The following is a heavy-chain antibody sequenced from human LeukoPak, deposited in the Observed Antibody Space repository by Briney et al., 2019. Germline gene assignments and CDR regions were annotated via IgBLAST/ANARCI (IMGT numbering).Heavy chain of an antibody. Sequence: TSETLSLTCTVSGGSISSHYWSWIRQPPGMGLEWIGYIYYSGSTNYNPSLKSRVTISVDTSKNQFSLRLSSVTAADTAVYYCARDGYDNAGYYFRGFGPWGQGTLVTVSS. CDR3: ARDGYDNAGYYFRGFGP. V-gene: IGHV4-59*11. J-gene: IGHJ5*02. CDR1: GGSISSHY. D-gene: IGHD3-22*01. CDR2: IYYSGST.